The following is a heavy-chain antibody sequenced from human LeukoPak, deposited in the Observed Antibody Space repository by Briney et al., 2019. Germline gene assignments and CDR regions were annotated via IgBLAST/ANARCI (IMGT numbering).Heavy chain of an antibody. Sequence: SVKVSCKASGGTFSSYAISWVRQAPGQGLEWMGRIIPILGIANYAQKFQGRVTITADKSTSTAYMELSSLRSEDTAVYYCARALTTYDSSGYYPAWFDPWGQGTLVTVSS. CDR3: ARALTTYDSSGYYPAWFDP. CDR1: GGTFSSYA. V-gene: IGHV1-69*04. J-gene: IGHJ5*02. D-gene: IGHD3-22*01. CDR2: IIPILGIA.